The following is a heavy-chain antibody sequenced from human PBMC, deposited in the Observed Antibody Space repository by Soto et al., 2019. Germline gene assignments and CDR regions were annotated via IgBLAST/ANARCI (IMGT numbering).Heavy chain of an antibody. D-gene: IGHD1-7*01. V-gene: IGHV4-4*02. CDR1: GGSFTSNNW. CDR3: ASRDPGTSVDY. Sequence: SETLSLTCAVSGGSFTSNNWWTWVRQPPGQGLEWIGEIYRTGSTNYNPSLKSRVTISLDKSENQFSLKVTSLTAADTAVYYCASRDPGTSVDYWGQGPLVTVSS. J-gene: IGHJ4*02. CDR2: IYRTGST.